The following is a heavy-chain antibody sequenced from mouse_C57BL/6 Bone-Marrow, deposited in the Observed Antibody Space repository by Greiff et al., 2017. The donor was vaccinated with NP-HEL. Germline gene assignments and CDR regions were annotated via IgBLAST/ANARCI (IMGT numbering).Heavy chain of an antibody. D-gene: IGHD2-1*01. CDR2: IYPRSGNT. J-gene: IGHJ4*01. CDR1: GYTFTSYG. CDR3: AREEAQLLWGYAMDY. Sequence: QVHVKQSGAELARPGASVKLSCKASGYTFTSYGISWVKQRTGQGLEWIGEIYPRSGNTYYNEKFKGKATLTADKSSSTAYMELRSLTSEDSAVYFCAREEAQLLWGYAMDYWGQGTSVTVSS. V-gene: IGHV1-81*01.